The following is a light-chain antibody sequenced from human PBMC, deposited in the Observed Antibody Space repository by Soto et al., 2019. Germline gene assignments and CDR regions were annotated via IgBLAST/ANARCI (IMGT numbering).Light chain of an antibody. Sequence: QSVLTQPPSVSGAPGQRVTISCTGSSSNIGAGYDVHWYQQLPGTAPKLLIYGNSNRPSGVPDRFSGSKSGTSASLAITGLHAEDEADYYCQSYDSSLSGSNVFGTGTQLTVL. CDR3: QSYDSSLSGSNV. CDR1: SSNIGAGYD. J-gene: IGLJ7*01. V-gene: IGLV1-40*01. CDR2: GNS.